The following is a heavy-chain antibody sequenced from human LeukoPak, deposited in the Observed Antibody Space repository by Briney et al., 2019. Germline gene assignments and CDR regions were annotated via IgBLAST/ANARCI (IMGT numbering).Heavy chain of an antibody. Sequence: QPGGSLRLSCSASGFTFSRYAMHWVRQAPGKGLEYASAISSNGGSTYYADSVKGRFTISRDNSRNTLHLQMSSLRVEDTAVYYCVKDSSSGSYFDYWGQGTLVTVSS. D-gene: IGHD3-10*01. CDR1: GFTFSRYA. V-gene: IGHV3-64D*06. J-gene: IGHJ4*02. CDR3: VKDSSSGSYFDY. CDR2: ISSNGGST.